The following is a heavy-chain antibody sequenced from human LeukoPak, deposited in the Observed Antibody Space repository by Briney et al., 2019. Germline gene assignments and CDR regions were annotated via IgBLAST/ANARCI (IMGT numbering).Heavy chain of an antibody. D-gene: IGHD3-3*01. CDR3: AKDGDFWSGYEDAFDI. J-gene: IGHJ3*02. CDR2: ISGSGGST. V-gene: IGHV3-23*01. CDR1: GFTFSSYA. Sequence: GGSLRLSCAASGFTFSSYAMSWVRQAPGKGLEWVSAISGSGGSTYYADSVKGRFTISRDNSKNTLYLQMNSLRAEDTAVYYCAKDGDFWSGYEDAFDIWGQGTMVTVSS.